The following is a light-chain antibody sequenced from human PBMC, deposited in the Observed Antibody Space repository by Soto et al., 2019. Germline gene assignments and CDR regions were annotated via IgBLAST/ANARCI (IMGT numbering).Light chain of an antibody. J-gene: IGLJ2*01. Sequence: QSVLTQPPSASGTPGQRVTISCSGSSSNIGSNTVNWYQQLPGTAPKLLIYSNNQRPSGVPDRFSGSKSGTSASLAISGLESEDEADYYCQLWDSNSDHVVFGGGTKLTVL. CDR2: SNN. CDR1: SSNIGSNT. V-gene: IGLV1-44*01. CDR3: QLWDSNSDHVV.